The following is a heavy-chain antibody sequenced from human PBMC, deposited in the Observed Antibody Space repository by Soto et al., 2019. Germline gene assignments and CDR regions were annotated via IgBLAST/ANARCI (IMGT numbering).Heavy chain of an antibody. Sequence: QVQLVQSGAEVKKPGASVKVSCKASGYTFTSYGISWVRQAPGQVLEWMGWISVYNGNTNYAQKLQGRVTRTSDTSTSTAYMELRSLRYDDTAVYSCARGEAQDYDFWSGYSTYWGQGTLVTASS. CDR1: GYTFTSYG. CDR3: ARGEAQDYDFWSGYSTY. D-gene: IGHD3-3*01. J-gene: IGHJ4*02. V-gene: IGHV1-18*01. CDR2: ISVYNGNT.